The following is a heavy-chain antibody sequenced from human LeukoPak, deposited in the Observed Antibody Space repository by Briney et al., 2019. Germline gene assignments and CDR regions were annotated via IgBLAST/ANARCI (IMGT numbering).Heavy chain of an antibody. CDR2: ISAYNGNT. Sequence: ASVKVSCKASGGTFSSYAISWVRQAPGQGLEWVGWISAYNGNTNYAQKLQGRVTMTTDTSTSTAYMDLRSLRSDDTAVYYCARVRNSGFRYVDSWGQGTLVTVSS. V-gene: IGHV1-18*01. D-gene: IGHD5-12*01. CDR3: ARVRNSGFRYVDS. J-gene: IGHJ4*02. CDR1: GGTFSSYA.